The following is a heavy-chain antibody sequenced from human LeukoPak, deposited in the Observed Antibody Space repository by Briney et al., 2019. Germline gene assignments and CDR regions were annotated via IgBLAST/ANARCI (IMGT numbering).Heavy chain of an antibody. V-gene: IGHV4-59*01. CDR3: ARGTGSTSWVLYYYYYMDV. CDR1: GGSISSYY. J-gene: IGHJ6*03. D-gene: IGHD2-2*01. CDR2: IYYSGST. Sequence: SETLSLTCTVSGGSISSYYLSWIRQPPGKGLEWIGYIYYSGSTNYNPSLKSRVTISVDTPKNQFSLKLSSVTAADTAVYYCARGTGSTSWVLYYYYYMDVWGKGTTVTISS.